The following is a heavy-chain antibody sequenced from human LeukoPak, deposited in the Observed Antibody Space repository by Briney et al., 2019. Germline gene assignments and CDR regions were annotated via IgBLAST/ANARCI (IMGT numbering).Heavy chain of an antibody. CDR3: AKAKSYYSNYDY. J-gene: IGHJ4*02. CDR1: GFTVSSNY. V-gene: IGHV3-53*01. Sequence: GGSLRLSCAASGFTVSSNYMSWVRQAPGKGLEWVSVIYSGGSTYYADSVKGRFTISRDNSKNTLYLQMNSLRAEDTAVYYCAKAKSYYSNYDYWGQGTLVTVSS. CDR2: IYSGGST. D-gene: IGHD4-11*01.